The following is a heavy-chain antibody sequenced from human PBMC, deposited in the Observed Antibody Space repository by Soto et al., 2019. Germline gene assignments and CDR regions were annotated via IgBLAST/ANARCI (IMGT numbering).Heavy chain of an antibody. CDR2: IHREGTNT. Sequence: GSLLLSCAASGFSFSGFGMTWVRQAPGKGLEWVSTIHREGTNTHYADSVKGRFTISRDNSKDTLYLEMNSLRAEDTAIYFCAKDPSTGSADFWGQGTLVTVSS. D-gene: IGHD3-9*01. J-gene: IGHJ4*02. CDR3: AKDPSTGSADF. CDR1: GFSFSGFG. V-gene: IGHV3-23*01.